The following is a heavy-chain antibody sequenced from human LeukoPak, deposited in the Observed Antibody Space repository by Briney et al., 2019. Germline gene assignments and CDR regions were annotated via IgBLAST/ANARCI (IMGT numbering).Heavy chain of an antibody. D-gene: IGHD6-19*01. V-gene: IGHV4-59*08. CDR2: IYHSGST. Sequence: SETLSLTCTVSGGSISSYYWSWIRQPPGKGLEWIGYIYHSGSTNYNPPLKSRVTISVDTSKSQFSLRLSSVTAADTAVYYCARHAGSDGWYFHYFDYWGQGTLVTVSS. CDR3: ARHAGSDGWYFHYFDY. CDR1: GGSISSYY. J-gene: IGHJ4*02.